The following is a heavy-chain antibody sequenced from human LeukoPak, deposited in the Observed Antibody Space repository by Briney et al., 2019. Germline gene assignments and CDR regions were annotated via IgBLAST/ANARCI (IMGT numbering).Heavy chain of an antibody. CDR3: VKDQWQGYFDWSQSYSGAFDI. CDR1: GFTFSSYA. D-gene: IGHD3-9*01. Sequence: QAGGSLRLSCAASGFTFSSYAMSWVRQAPGKGLEWVSAISGSGGSTYYADSVMGRFTISRDNSKNTLYLQMNSLRAEDTAVYYCVKDQWQGYFDWSQSYSGAFDIWGQGTMVTVSS. J-gene: IGHJ3*02. CDR2: ISGSGGST. V-gene: IGHV3-23*01.